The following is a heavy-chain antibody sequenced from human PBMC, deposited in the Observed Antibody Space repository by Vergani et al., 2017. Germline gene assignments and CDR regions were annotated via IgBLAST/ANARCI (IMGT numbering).Heavy chain of an antibody. J-gene: IGHJ6*03. Sequence: EVRLLESGGGLVQPGGSLRLSCAASGFTFNIYAMSWVRQAPGKGLEWVSTITYNGGRTYYADSVTGRFTISRDNSKNTLFLQLKTLRAEDTAVYYCAGGQLVRYYYYYMDVWGKGTTVTVSS. CDR3: AGGQLVRYYYYYMDV. CDR1: GFTFNIYA. CDR2: ITYNGGRT. D-gene: IGHD6-6*01. V-gene: IGHV3-23*01.